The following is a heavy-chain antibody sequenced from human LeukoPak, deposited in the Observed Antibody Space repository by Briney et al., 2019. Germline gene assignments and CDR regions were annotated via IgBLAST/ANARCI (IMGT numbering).Heavy chain of an antibody. J-gene: IGHJ4*02. Sequence: GSLRLFCAVAGFTFCDTYMTWCRQAPGEGLVSLPYISSSGTDISYADSVKGRFTISRDNAKNSLYLQMNSLRVEDTAVYYCTRDPRNLDYWGQGTLVTVSS. CDR3: TRDPRNLDY. D-gene: IGHD1-14*01. CDR1: GFTFCDTY. CDR2: ISSSGTDI. V-gene: IGHV3-11*01.